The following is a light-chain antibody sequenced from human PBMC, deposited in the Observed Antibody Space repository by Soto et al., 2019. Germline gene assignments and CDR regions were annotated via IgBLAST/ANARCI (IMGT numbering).Light chain of an antibody. CDR2: DVT. CDR3: CSYAGSYTWV. V-gene: IGLV2-11*01. Sequence: QSALTQPRSVSGSPGQSVTISCTGSSSDVGGYKYVSWYQQHPGKVPKLMIYDVTKRPSGVPGRFSGSKSGNTASLTISGLQAEDEADYYCCSYAGSYTWVFGGGTKLTVL. J-gene: IGLJ2*01. CDR1: SSDVGGYKY.